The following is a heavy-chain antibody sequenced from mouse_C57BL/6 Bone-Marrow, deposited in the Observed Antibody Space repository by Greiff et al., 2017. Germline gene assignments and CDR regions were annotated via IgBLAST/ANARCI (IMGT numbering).Heavy chain of an antibody. Sequence: QVQLKQPGAELVKPGASVTMSCKASGYTFTSYWITWVKQRPGQGLEWIGDIYPGSGSTNYNEKFKSKAPLTVDTSSSTAYMQLSSLTSEDSAVYYCEKSSDYDGARDYWGQGTSVTVSS. V-gene: IGHV1-55*01. J-gene: IGHJ4*01. CDR2: IYPGSGST. CDR1: GYTFTSYW. CDR3: EKSSDYDGARDY. D-gene: IGHD2-4*01.